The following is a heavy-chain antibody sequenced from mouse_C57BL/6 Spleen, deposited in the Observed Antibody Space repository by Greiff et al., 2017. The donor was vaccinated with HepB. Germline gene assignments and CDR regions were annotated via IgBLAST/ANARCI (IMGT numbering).Heavy chain of an antibody. CDR3: ARCYGSSYEWWYFDV. V-gene: IGHV1-53*01. Sequence: QVQLKQPGTELVKPGASVKLSCKASGYTFTSYWMHWVKQSPGQGLEWIGNINPSNGGTNYNEKFKSKATLTVDKSSSTAYMQLSSLTSEDSAVYYCARCYGSSYEWWYFDVWGTGTTVTVSS. D-gene: IGHD1-1*01. J-gene: IGHJ1*03. CDR2: INPSNGGT. CDR1: GYTFTSYW.